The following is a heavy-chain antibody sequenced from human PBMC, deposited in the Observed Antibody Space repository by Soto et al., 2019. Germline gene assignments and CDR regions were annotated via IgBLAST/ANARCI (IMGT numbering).Heavy chain of an antibody. J-gene: IGHJ5*02. CDR1: GGTFSSYA. CDR2: IIPIFGTA. CDR3: ARMSSPATVVTRWFDP. D-gene: IGHD4-17*01. Sequence: QVQLVPSGAEVKKPGSSVKVSCKASGGTFSSYAISWVRQAPGQGLEWMGGIIPIFGTANYAQKFQGRVTITADESTSTAYMELSSLRSEDTAVYYCARMSSPATVVTRWFDPWGQGTLVTVSS. V-gene: IGHV1-69*01.